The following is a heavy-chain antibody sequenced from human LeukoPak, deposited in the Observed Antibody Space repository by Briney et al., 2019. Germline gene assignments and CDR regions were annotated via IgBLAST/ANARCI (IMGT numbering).Heavy chain of an antibody. D-gene: IGHD2-2*02. CDR1: GGSISSYY. V-gene: IGHV4-59*01. CDR2: IYYSGST. Sequence: PSETLSLACTVSGGSISSYYWSWIRQPPGKGLEWIGYIYYSGSTNYNPSLKSRVTISVDTSKNQFSLKLSSVTAADTAVYYCARGDCSSTSCYTRRYWFDPWGQGTLVTVSS. J-gene: IGHJ5*02. CDR3: ARGDCSSTSCYTRRYWFDP.